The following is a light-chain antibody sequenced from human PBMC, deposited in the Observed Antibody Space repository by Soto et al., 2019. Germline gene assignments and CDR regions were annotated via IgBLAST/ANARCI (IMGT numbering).Light chain of an antibody. V-gene: IGKV3-11*01. Sequence: EIVMTQSPATLSLSPGERATLSCRASQSVGKYLGWYQQKPGQAPRLLIYDASNRATGIPARCSGSGSGTDFTLTISSLEPEDVAVYYCQQRGNRPPWTFGQGTKVDIK. CDR3: QQRGNRPPWT. CDR1: QSVGKY. CDR2: DAS. J-gene: IGKJ1*01.